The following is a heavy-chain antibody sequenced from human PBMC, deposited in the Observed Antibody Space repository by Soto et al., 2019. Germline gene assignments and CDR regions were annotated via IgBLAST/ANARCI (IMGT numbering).Heavy chain of an antibody. CDR3: ARDRDFWSAGDYYYYYGMDV. D-gene: IGHD3-3*01. V-gene: IGHV4-61*01. J-gene: IGHJ6*02. CDR2: IYYSGST. Sequence: PSETLSLTCTVSGGSVSSGSYYWSWIRQPPGKGLEWIGYIYYSGSTNYKPSLKSRVTISVDTSKNQFSLKLSSVTAADTAVYYCARDRDFWSAGDYYYYYGMDVWGQGTTVTVSS. CDR1: GGSVSSGSYY.